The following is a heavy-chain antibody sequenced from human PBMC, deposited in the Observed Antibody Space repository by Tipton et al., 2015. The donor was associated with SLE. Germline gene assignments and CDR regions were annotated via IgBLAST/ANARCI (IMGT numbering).Heavy chain of an antibody. CDR3: ARPLEWLSYDAFDF. CDR2: INHSGST. D-gene: IGHD3-3*01. V-gene: IGHV4-34*01. CDR1: GGSFSDYF. J-gene: IGHJ3*01. Sequence: TLSLTCAVYGGSFSDYFWSWIRQPPGKGLEWIGEINHSGSTTYNPSLKRRVTISVDTSKNQFSLKVRSVTAADTAVYYCARPLEWLSYDAFDFWGQGTMVTVSS.